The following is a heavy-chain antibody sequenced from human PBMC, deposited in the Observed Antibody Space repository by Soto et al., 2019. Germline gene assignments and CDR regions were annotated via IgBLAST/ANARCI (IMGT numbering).Heavy chain of an antibody. CDR3: AKRRGAGGHFDY. CDR1: GFTFSSYA. J-gene: IGHJ4*02. CDR2: VSIGVSA. Sequence: DVQLLVSGGGLVQPEGFLRLSCASSGFTFSSYAMGLVRQGPGKGLGWVAVVSIGVSAHYAESVRGRFTISSDNSKNTQSLQMNSLPAEDAAVYFCAKRRGAGGHFDYWGQGALDTGSS. D-gene: IGHD2-15*01. V-gene: IGHV3-23*01.